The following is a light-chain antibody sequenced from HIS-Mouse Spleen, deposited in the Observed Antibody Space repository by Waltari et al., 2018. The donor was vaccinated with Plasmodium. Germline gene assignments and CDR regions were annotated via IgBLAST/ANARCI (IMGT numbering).Light chain of an antibody. V-gene: IGLV1-51*01. CDR2: DNN. CDR3: GTWDSSLSAGV. J-gene: IGLJ3*02. Sequence: TQPPSVSAAPGQKVTISCSGSSSNIGNNYVSWYQQLPGTAPKLLIYDNNKRPSGIPDRFSGSQSGTSATLGITGLQTGDEADYYCGTWDSSLSAGVFGGGTKLTVL. CDR1: SSNIGNNY.